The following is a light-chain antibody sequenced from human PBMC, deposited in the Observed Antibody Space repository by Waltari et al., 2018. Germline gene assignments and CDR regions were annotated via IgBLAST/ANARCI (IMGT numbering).Light chain of an antibody. V-gene: IGLV3-25*03. CDR2: KDT. J-gene: IGLJ1*01. CDR3: QSADTSGNYV. Sequence: SYELTQTPSVSVSPGQKARITCSGDALPNKTVYWYQQNPGQAPVVVIYKDTQRPSGIPARFSGSTSGTTVTLTISGVQAEDEADYYCQSADTSGNYVFGPGTKVTVV. CDR1: ALPNKT.